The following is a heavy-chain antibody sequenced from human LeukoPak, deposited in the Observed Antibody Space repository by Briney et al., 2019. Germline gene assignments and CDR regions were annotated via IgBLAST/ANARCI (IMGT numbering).Heavy chain of an antibody. CDR1: AGIFSSYS. CDR3: ARDGDYDIFTGNYNRTIDY. CDR2: ITPIFESP. J-gene: IGHJ4*02. V-gene: IGHV1-69*13. D-gene: IGHD3-9*01. Sequence: ASVKVSCKASAGIFSSYSISWVRQAPGQGLEWMGGITPIFESPNYAQKFQGRVTITADESTSTAYMELSSLRSEDTAMYYCARDGDYDIFTGNYNRTIDYWGQGTLVTVSS.